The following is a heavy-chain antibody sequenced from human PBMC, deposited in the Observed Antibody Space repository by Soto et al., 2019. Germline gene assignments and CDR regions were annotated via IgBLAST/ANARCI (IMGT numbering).Heavy chain of an antibody. CDR2: MSHSGGT. Sequence: QVQLQQGGAGLLKPSETLSLTCAAYGGFVSSGSYYWSWIRQPPGKGLEWIGEMSHSGGTHFNPSLKRRVTISVDTSKNQFSLKMSSVTAADTALYYCARVERGTATTVVDAFDIGGPGTMVTVSS. CDR3: ARVERGTATTVVDAFDI. D-gene: IGHD1-1*01. V-gene: IGHV4-34*01. CDR1: GGFVSSGSYY. J-gene: IGHJ3*02.